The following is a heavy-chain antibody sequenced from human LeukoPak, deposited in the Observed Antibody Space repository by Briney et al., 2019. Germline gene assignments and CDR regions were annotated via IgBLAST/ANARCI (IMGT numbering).Heavy chain of an antibody. CDR2: IIPILGIA. D-gene: IGHD3-3*01. CDR3: ARSAAKYYDFWSGYRRVGNWFDP. Sequence: ASVKVSCKASGGTFSSYAISWVRQAPGQGLEWMGRIIPILGIANYAQKFQGRVTITADKSTSTAYMELSSLRSEDTAVYYCARSAAKYYDFWSGYRRVGNWFDPWGQGTLVTVSS. J-gene: IGHJ5*02. V-gene: IGHV1-69*04. CDR1: GGTFSSYA.